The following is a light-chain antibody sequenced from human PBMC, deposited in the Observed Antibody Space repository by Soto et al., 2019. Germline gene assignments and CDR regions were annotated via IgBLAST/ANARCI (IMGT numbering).Light chain of an antibody. CDR3: QQYYSTPRT. CDR1: QSLLYSSNNKNY. CDR2: WAS. V-gene: IGKV4-1*01. J-gene: IGKJ1*01. Sequence: DIVMTQSPDSLPVSLGERATINCKSSQSLLYSSNNKNYLAWYQQKPGQPPKLLIFWASTRESGVPDRFSGSGSGTDFTLTISRLQAEDVAVYYCQQYYSTPRTFGQGTKVEIK.